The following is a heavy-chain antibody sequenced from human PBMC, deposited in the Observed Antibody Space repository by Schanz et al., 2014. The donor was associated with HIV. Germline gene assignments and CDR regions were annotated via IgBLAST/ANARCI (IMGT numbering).Heavy chain of an antibody. CDR2: ISWSGKNR. CDR3: VKGWSHDRDDFPY. D-gene: IGHD2-15*01. CDR1: GVTFVDWA. V-gene: IGHV3-9*01. Sequence: EVQLVEEGGGTGQPGRSLRQDCEASGVTFVDWAMHWVRQVPEKGLEWVSGISWSGKNRGYADSVRGRFTISRDNAKNSLYLQMNSLRSGGPAMYYCVKGWSHDRDDFPYWGRGILLPVSS. J-gene: IGHJ4*02.